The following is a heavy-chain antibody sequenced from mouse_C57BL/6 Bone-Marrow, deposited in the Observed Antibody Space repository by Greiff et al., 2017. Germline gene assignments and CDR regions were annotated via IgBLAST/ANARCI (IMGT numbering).Heavy chain of an antibody. Sequence: EAQLQQSGPELVKPGASVKISCKASGYSFTDYNMNWVKQSNGKSLEWIGVINPNYGTTSYNQKFKGKATLTVDQSSSTAYMQLNSLTSEDSAVYYCAIIYYGNYDAMDYWGQGTSVTVSS. CDR3: AIIYYGNYDAMDY. D-gene: IGHD2-1*01. V-gene: IGHV1-39*01. CDR1: GYSFTDYN. CDR2: INPNYGTT. J-gene: IGHJ4*01.